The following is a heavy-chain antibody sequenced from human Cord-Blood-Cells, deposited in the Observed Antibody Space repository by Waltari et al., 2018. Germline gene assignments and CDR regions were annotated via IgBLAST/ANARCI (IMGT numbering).Heavy chain of an antibody. CDR1: GFTFSSYG. Sequence: QVQLVESGGGVVQPGRSLRLSCAASGFTFSSYGMHWVRQAPGKGLDWVAVISYGGSNKYYADSVKGRFTISRDNSKNTRYLQMNSLRAEDTAVYYCAKDRLYYYDSSGYFDNWGQGTLVTVSS. D-gene: IGHD3-22*01. V-gene: IGHV3-30*18. CDR3: AKDRLYYYDSSGYFDN. CDR2: ISYGGSNK. J-gene: IGHJ4*02.